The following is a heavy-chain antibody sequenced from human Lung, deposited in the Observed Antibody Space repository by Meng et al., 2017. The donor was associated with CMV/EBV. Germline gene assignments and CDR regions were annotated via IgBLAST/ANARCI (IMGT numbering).Heavy chain of an antibody. D-gene: IGHD6-19*01. CDR2: ISGSGGAT. J-gene: IGHJ4*02. CDR3: AKGGRMAGAGPDY. V-gene: IGHV3-23*01. Sequence: ESXKISXAASGFDFTTYSMTWVRQAPGRGLEWVSSISGSGGATYYAASVKGRFTVSRDNSKNTLFLQINSLRAEDTALYYCAKGGRMAGAGPDYWGQGTXVTVSS. CDR1: GFDFTTYS.